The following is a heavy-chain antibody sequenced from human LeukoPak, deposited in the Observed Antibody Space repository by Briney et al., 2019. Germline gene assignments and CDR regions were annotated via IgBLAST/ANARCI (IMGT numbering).Heavy chain of an antibody. CDR3: AREVRIEGSGSYEGPFLDY. D-gene: IGHD3-10*01. CDR1: GYTFTSYY. Sequence: ASVKVSCKASGYTFTSYYIHWGRQAPGQGLEWMGIINPSGGSASYAQKFQGRVTMIRDTSTSTVYMELSRLRSEDTAVYFCAREVRIEGSGSYEGPFLDYWGQGTLVSVSS. V-gene: IGHV1-46*01. J-gene: IGHJ4*02. CDR2: INPSGGSA.